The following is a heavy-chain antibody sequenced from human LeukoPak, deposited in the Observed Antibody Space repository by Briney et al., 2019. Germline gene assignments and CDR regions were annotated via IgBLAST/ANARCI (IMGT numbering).Heavy chain of an antibody. CDR2: ISYDGSNK. V-gene: IGHV3-30*04. CDR3: ARDSALLTGDRRPRRRYFDY. CDR1: GFTFSSYA. Sequence: QPGRSLRLSCAASGFTFSSYAMHWVRQAPGKGLEWVAVISYDGSNKYYADSVKGRFTISRDNSKNTLYLQMNSLRAEDTAVYYCARDSALLTGDRRPRRRYFDYWGQGTLVTVSS. D-gene: IGHD7-27*01. J-gene: IGHJ4*02.